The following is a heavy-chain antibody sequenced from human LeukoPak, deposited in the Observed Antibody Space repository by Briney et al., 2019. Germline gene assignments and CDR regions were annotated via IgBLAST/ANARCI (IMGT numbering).Heavy chain of an antibody. CDR3: ARETAAAGSFIAINDF. Sequence: SETLSLTCAVYGGSFSGYYWSWIRQFPGKGLEWIGEINDSESTNYNPSLKSRVTMSVDTSKNQFSLKLSSVTAADTAIYYCARETAAAGSFIAINDFWSQGTLVTVSS. J-gene: IGHJ4*02. D-gene: IGHD6-13*01. V-gene: IGHV4-34*01. CDR1: GGSFSGYY. CDR2: INDSEST.